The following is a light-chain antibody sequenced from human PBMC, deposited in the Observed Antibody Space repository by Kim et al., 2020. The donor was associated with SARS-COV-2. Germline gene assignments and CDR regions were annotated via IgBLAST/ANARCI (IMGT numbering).Light chain of an antibody. CDR2: GAS. J-gene: IGKJ1*01. Sequence: EIVMTQSPAALSVSPGERVTLSCRASQPIHTNLAWYQQKPGQAPRLLIHGASTRATGVPVRFSGSGSGTEFTLTISSLQSEDFAVYNFQQYHNWPGTFGPGTKVEIK. V-gene: IGKV3-15*01. CDR1: QPIHTN. CDR3: QQYHNWPGT.